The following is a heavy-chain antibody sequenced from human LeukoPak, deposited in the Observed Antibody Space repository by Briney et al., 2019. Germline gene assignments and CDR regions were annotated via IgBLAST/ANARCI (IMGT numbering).Heavy chain of an antibody. CDR3: ARTSVMVRGVPYNYYGMDV. V-gene: IGHV3-48*03. CDR2: ISSSGSSI. J-gene: IGHJ6*02. Sequence: GGSLRLSCAASGFTFSSYEMNWVRQAPGKGLEWVSYISSSGSSIYYADSAKGRFTISRDNAKNSLYLQMNSLRAEDTAVYYCARTSVMVRGVPYNYYGMDVWGLGTTVTVSS. CDR1: GFTFSSYE. D-gene: IGHD3-10*01.